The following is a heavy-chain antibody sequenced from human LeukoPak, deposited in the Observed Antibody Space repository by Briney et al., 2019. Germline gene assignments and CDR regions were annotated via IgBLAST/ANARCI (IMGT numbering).Heavy chain of an antibody. CDR2: INPNSGGT. CDR3: ARDDPSSYYYYGMDV. CDR1: GYTFTGYY. V-gene: IGHV1-2*02. J-gene: IGHJ6*02. D-gene: IGHD3-10*01. Sequence: ASVKVSCKASGYTFTGYYMHWVRQAPGQGLEWMGWINPNSGGTNYAQKFQGRVTMTRDTSISTAYMELSRLRSDDTAVYYCARDDPSSYYYYGMDVWGQGTTVTVSS.